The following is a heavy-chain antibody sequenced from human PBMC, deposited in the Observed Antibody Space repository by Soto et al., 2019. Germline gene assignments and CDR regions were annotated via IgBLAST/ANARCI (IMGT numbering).Heavy chain of an antibody. D-gene: IGHD6-19*01. J-gene: IGHJ4*02. Sequence: VGALTLSLAASGVPFIRYCTKLGRQAPGKGLEWVSYISSSSSTIYYADSVKGRFTISRDNAKNSLYLQMNSLRDEDTAVYYCARDEQWLAGPYWGQGTLVTAPQ. CDR2: ISSSSSTI. CDR3: ARDEQWLAGPY. V-gene: IGHV3-48*02. CDR1: GVPFIRYC.